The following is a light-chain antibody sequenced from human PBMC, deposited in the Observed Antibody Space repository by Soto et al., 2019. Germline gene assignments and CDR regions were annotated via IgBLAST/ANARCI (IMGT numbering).Light chain of an antibody. V-gene: IGKV3-11*01. Sequence: LTQSSATLSVSPGGRTILSCRASQTVNNYLAWYQQKPGQAPRLLIYDTSKRAPGVPARFSGSGSGTDFTLTSSRLEPEDFAVYYCQYYYESSPFGRGTKVDIK. CDR2: DTS. CDR1: QTVNNY. CDR3: QYYYESSP. J-gene: IGKJ4*01.